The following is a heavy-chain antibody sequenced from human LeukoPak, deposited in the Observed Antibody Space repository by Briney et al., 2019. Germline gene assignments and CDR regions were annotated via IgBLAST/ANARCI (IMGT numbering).Heavy chain of an antibody. CDR1: GGTFSSYA. Sequence: SVKVSCKASGGTFSSYAISWVRQAPGQGLEWMGGIIPIFGTANYAQKFQGRVTITADESTSTAYMELSSLRSEDTAVYYCARDRRLSAIFDYYYYMDVWGKGTTVTISS. D-gene: IGHD3-9*01. J-gene: IGHJ6*03. CDR3: ARDRRLSAIFDYYYYMDV. CDR2: IIPIFGTA. V-gene: IGHV1-69*13.